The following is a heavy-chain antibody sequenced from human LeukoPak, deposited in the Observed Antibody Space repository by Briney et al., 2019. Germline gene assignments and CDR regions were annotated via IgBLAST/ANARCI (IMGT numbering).Heavy chain of an antibody. CDR3: ARDLLPSARADLGY. CDR1: GFTFSSYG. V-gene: IGHV3-33*01. D-gene: IGHD6-6*01. Sequence: GGSLRLSCAASGFTFSSYGMHWIRQAPGKGLEWVAVIWYDGSNKYYADSVKGRFTITRDNSKNTLYLQMIILRAEDTAVYYCARDLLPSARADLGYWGQGTLVTVSS. J-gene: IGHJ4*02. CDR2: IWYDGSNK.